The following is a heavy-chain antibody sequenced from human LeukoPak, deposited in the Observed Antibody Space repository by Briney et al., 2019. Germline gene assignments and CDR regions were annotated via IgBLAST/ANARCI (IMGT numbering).Heavy chain of an antibody. D-gene: IGHD2-2*02. CDR2: ISGSGGST. V-gene: IGHV3-23*01. CDR1: GFTFDDYG. CDR3: AKAGVRCSSTSCYMTNYYYYMDV. Sequence: GGSLRLSCAASGFTFDDYGMSWVRQAPGKGLEWVSAISGSGGSTYYADSVKGRFTISRDNSKNTLYLQMNSLRAEDTAVYYCAKAGVRCSSTSCYMTNYYYYMDVWGKGTTVTVSS. J-gene: IGHJ6*03.